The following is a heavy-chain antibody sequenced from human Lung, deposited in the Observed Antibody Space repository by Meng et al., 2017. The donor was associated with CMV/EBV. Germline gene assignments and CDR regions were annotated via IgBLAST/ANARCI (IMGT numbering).Heavy chain of an antibody. D-gene: IGHD2-15*01. CDR2: IYPGDSDT. CDR1: GYSFTSYW. Sequence: GEXXKISCKGSGYSFTSYWIGWVRQMPGKGLEWMGIIYPGDSDTRYSPSFQGQVTISADKSISTAYLQWSSLKASDTAMYYCARVGYCSGGSCSPFAPWGQGNXVHVSS. V-gene: IGHV5-51*01. J-gene: IGHJ5*02. CDR3: ARVGYCSGGSCSPFAP.